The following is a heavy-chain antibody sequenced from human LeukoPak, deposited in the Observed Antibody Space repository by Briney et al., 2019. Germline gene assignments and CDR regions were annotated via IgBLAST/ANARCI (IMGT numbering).Heavy chain of an antibody. D-gene: IGHD1-26*01. CDR2: ITGSSNTI. Sequence: GGSLRLSCAASGFTFSSYSMNWVRQAPGKGLEWVSYITGSSNTIYYADSVKGRFTVSRDNAKNSLYLQMDSLRAEDSAVYYCARNGASPVDYWGQGTLVTVSS. V-gene: IGHV3-48*01. CDR1: GFTFSSYS. CDR3: ARNGASPVDY. J-gene: IGHJ4*02.